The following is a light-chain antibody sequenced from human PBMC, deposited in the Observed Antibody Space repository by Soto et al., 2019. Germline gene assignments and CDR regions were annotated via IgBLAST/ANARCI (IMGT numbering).Light chain of an antibody. CDR3: QQRNNYPIT. Sequence: DIQLTQSPSFLSASVGDRVTITCRASQGISSSLAWYQQKPGQAPKLLIYSAPSLQGGVPSRFSGSGSGTEFTLTISSLQPEDFSTYYRQQRNNYPITYGQGTRLEIK. V-gene: IGKV1-9*01. J-gene: IGKJ5*01. CDR1: QGISSS. CDR2: SAP.